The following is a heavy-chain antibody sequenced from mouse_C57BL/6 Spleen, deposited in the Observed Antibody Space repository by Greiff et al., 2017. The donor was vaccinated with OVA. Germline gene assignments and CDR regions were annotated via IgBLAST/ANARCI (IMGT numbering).Heavy chain of an antibody. CDR3: ARLWVGDY. J-gene: IGHJ2*01. V-gene: IGHV1-22*01. D-gene: IGHD4-1*01. Sequence: EVQLQQSGPELVKPGASVKMSCTASGYTFTDYNLHWVKQSHGKSLEWIGYINPNNGGTSYNQKFQGQATLTVNKSSSTAYMELRSLTSEDSAVYYCARLWVGDYWGQGTTLTVSS. CDR2: INPNNGGT. CDR1: GYTFTDYN.